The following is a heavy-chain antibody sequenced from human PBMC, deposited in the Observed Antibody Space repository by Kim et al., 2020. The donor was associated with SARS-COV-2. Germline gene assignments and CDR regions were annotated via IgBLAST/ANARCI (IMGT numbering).Heavy chain of an antibody. CDR3: AKDYQQLGRDYFDY. Sequence: GGSLRLSCAASGFTFSSYGMHWVRQAPGKGLEWVAVISYDGSNKYYADSVKGRFTISRDNSKNTLYLQMNSLRAEDTAVYYCAKDYQQLGRDYFDYWGQGTLVTVSS. CDR2: ISYDGSNK. D-gene: IGHD6-13*01. CDR1: GFTFSSYG. J-gene: IGHJ4*02. V-gene: IGHV3-30*18.